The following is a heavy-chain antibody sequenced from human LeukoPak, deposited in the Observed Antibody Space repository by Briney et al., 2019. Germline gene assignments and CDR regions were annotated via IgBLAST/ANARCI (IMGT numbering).Heavy chain of an antibody. V-gene: IGHV4-59*08. CDR2: IYYSGST. CDR3: ARRPWWGPVRVDGNCSSTSCYSGLGWFDP. J-gene: IGHJ5*02. D-gene: IGHD2-2*01. CDR1: GGSFSGYY. Sequence: SETLSLTCAVYGGSFSGYYWSWIRQPPGKGLEWIGYIYYSGSTNYNPSLKSRVTISVDTSKNQFSLKLRSMTAADTAVYYCARRPWWGPVRVDGNCSSTSCYSGLGWFDPWGQGTLVTVSS.